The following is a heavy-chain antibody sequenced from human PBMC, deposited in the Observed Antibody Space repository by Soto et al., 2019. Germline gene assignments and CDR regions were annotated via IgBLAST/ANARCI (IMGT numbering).Heavy chain of an antibody. J-gene: IGHJ4*02. CDR1: GGSISSGGYY. Sequence: QVQLQESGSGLVKPSQTLSLTCTVSGGSISSGGYYWSWIRQHPGKGLEWIGYIYYSGSTYYNPSLKSRVTISVDTSKNQFSLKLSSVTAADTAVYYCARTRGYSGYDPEGPLDYWGQGTLVTVSS. CDR3: ARTRGYSGYDPEGPLDY. CDR2: IYYSGST. V-gene: IGHV4-31*03. D-gene: IGHD5-12*01.